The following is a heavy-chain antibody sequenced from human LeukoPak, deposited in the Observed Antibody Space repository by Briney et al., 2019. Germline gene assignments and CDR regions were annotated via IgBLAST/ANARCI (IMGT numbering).Heavy chain of an antibody. Sequence: PSETLSLTCAVYGGSFSSYYWSWIRQPPGKGLEWIGEINHSGGTNYNPSLKSRVTLSVDTSKNQFSLKLSSVTAADTAVYYCARAMPTRRTYDYWGQGTLVTVSS. CDR3: ARAMPTRRTYDY. V-gene: IGHV4-34*01. CDR1: GGSFSSYY. J-gene: IGHJ4*02. D-gene: IGHD2-2*01. CDR2: INHSGGT.